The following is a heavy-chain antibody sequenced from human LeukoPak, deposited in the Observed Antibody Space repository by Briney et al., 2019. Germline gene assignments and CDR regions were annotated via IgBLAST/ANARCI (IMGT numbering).Heavy chain of an antibody. V-gene: IGHV1-24*01. Sequence: ASVKVSCTVSGTSLSELSLYWVRQAPGKGLEWMGGFDVIDSETFYAQKFQGRVTMTEDSSTDTAYMELRSLTSDDTALYYCAAGRPYSLLDYWGQGTLVTVSS. CDR1: GTSLSELS. CDR3: AAGRPYSLLDY. CDR2: FDVIDSET. J-gene: IGHJ4*02. D-gene: IGHD5-18*01.